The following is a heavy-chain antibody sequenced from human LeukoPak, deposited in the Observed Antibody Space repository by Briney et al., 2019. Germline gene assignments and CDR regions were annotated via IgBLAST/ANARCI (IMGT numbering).Heavy chain of an antibody. D-gene: IGHD6-6*01. J-gene: IGHJ4*02. CDR1: GLTFSSYS. CDR2: TSSSSSYI. Sequence: GGSLRLSCAASGLTFSSYSMNWVRQAPGKGLEWVSSTSSSSSYIYYADSVKGRFTISRDNAKNSLYLQMNSLRAEDTAVYYCARDSIASSKPFDYWGQGTLVTVSS. V-gene: IGHV3-21*01. CDR3: ARDSIASSKPFDY.